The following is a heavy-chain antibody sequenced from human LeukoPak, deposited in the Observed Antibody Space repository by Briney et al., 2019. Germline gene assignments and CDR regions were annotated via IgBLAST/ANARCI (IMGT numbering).Heavy chain of an antibody. CDR1: GFTFGDYA. CDR3: ARGGTTWPFDY. J-gene: IGHJ4*02. CDR2: ISSSSSYI. Sequence: GGSLRLSCTASGFTFGDYAMSWFRQAPGKGLEWVSSISSSSSYIYYADSVKGRFTISRDNAKNSLYLQMNRLRAEDTAVYYCARGGTTWPFDYWGQGTLVTVSS. D-gene: IGHD1-1*01. V-gene: IGHV3-21*01.